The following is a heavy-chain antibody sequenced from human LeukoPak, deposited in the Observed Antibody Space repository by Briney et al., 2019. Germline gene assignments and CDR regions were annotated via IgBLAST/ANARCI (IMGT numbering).Heavy chain of an antibody. D-gene: IGHD3-9*01. Sequence: PGGSLRLSCAASGFTFSSYAMSWVRQAPGKGLEWVSAISGSGSTIYYADSVKGRFTISRDNAKNSLYLQMNSLRAEDTAVYYCARGKYYDILTGYHSPYYYYGMDVWGQGTTVTVSS. J-gene: IGHJ6*02. CDR3: ARGKYYDILTGYHSPYYYYGMDV. V-gene: IGHV3-23*01. CDR2: ISGSGSTI. CDR1: GFTFSSYA.